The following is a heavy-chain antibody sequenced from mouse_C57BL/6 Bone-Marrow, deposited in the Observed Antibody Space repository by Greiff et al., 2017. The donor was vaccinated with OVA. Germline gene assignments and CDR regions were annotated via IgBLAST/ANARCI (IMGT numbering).Heavy chain of an antibody. CDR2: LWSGGST. V-gene: IGHV2-2*01. D-gene: IGHD2-5*01. CDR3: ARAYYSNYVDFDY. Sequence: VMLVESGPGLVQPSQSLSITCTVSGFSLTSYGVHWVRQSPGKGLEWLGVLWSGGSTDYNAAFISRLSISKDNSKSQVFFKMNSLQADDTAIYYCARAYYSNYVDFDYWGQGTTRTVSS. CDR1: GFSLTSYG. J-gene: IGHJ2*01.